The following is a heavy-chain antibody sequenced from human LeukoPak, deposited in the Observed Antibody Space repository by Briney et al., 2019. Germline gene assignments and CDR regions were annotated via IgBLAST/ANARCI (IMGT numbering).Heavy chain of an antibody. J-gene: IGHJ6*03. V-gene: IGHV4-38-2*01. CDR1: GYSISSGYY. Sequence: PSETLSLTCAVSGYSISSGYYWGWIRQPPGKGLEWIGSIYHSGSTYYNPSPKSRVTISVDTSKNQFSLKLSSVTAADTAVYYCARHNALYYYYYMDVWGKGTTVTVSS. CDR3: ARHNALYYYYYMDV. CDR2: IYHSGST. D-gene: IGHD2-2*01.